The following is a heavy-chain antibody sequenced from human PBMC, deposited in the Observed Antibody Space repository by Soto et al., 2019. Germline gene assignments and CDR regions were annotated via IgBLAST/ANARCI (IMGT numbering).Heavy chain of an antibody. V-gene: IGHV1-3*01. CDR1: GYTFTSYA. CDR3: ARDLGGWPDY. Sequence: QVQLVQSGAEVKKPGASVKVSCKASGYTFTSYAIHWVRQAPGQRLEWMGWINAGNGNTKYSQKFQDSVTITRDTSPSTAYMELSSLRSEDTAVYYCARDLGGWPDYWGQGTLVTVSS. J-gene: IGHJ4*02. D-gene: IGHD6-19*01. CDR2: INAGNGNT.